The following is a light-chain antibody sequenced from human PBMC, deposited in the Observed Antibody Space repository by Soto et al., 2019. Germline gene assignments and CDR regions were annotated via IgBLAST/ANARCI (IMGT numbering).Light chain of an antibody. CDR2: GAS. CDR3: QQYGSSPRT. J-gene: IGKJ1*01. Sequence: EIVLTQSPGTLSFSPLERATLXWKASQGLSGTYLAWYQQKPGQAPRLLIYGASSRATGIPDRFSGSGSGTDFTLTISRLEPEDFAVYYCQQYGSSPRTFGQGTKVDIK. CDR1: QGLSGTY. V-gene: IGKV3-20*01.